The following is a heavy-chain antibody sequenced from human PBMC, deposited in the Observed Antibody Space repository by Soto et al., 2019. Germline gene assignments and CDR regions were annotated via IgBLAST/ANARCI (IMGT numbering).Heavy chain of an antibody. V-gene: IGHV1-18*04. CDR1: RYTFTIYR. CDR3: AKSSSPYGMDV. Sequence: ASVKVSCTASRYTFTIYRISWARQAPGQGLEWMGWISTYNGNTDYAQKFQGRVTMIRDTSTSTAAMELRSLRSDDTAIYYCAKSSSPYGMDVWGQGTTVTVSS. J-gene: IGHJ6*02. D-gene: IGHD6-13*01. CDR2: ISTYNGNT.